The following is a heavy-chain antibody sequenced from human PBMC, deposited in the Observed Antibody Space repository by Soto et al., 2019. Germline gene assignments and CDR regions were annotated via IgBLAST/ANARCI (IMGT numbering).Heavy chain of an antibody. CDR3: AAGYDSSGYYLGFDP. D-gene: IGHD3-22*01. J-gene: IGHJ5*02. CDR2: IVVGSGNT. CDR1: GFTFTSSA. V-gene: IGHV1-58*02. Sequence: GASVKVSCKASGFTFTSSAMQWVRQARGQRLEWIGWIVVGSGNTNYAQKFQERVTITRDMSTSTAYMELSSLRSEDTAVYYCAAGYDSSGYYLGFDPWGQGTLVTVSS.